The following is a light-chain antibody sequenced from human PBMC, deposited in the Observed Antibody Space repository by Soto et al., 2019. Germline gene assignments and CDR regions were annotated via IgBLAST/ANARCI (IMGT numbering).Light chain of an antibody. Sequence: DIQMTQSPSSLSASVEDRVTITCRASQTISSWLAWYQQKPGKAPKLLVYKASTLKRGVPSRFSGSGSGTEFTLTISSLQPDDFATYYCQHYNSYSEAFGQGTKVDIK. CDR2: KAS. V-gene: IGKV1-5*03. J-gene: IGKJ1*01. CDR1: QTISSW. CDR3: QHYNSYSEA.